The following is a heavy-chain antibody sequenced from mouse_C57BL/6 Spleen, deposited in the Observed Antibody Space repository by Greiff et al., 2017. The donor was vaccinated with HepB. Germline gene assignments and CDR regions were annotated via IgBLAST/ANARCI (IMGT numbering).Heavy chain of an antibody. J-gene: IGHJ3*01. CDR3: ASLYGSSGAY. CDR2: IWSGGST. V-gene: IGHV2-2*01. CDR1: GFSLTSYG. Sequence: VQRVESGPGLVQPSQSLSITCTVSGFSLTSYGVHWVRQSPGKGLEWLGVIWSGGSTDYNAAFISRLSISKDNSKSQVFFKMNSLQADDTAIYYCASLYGSSGAYWGQGTLVTVSA. D-gene: IGHD1-1*01.